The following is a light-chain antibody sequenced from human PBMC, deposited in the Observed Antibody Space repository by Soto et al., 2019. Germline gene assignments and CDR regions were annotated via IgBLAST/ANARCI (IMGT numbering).Light chain of an antibody. V-gene: IGLV1-44*01. CDR3: AAWDGSLNVVL. CDR2: NDN. J-gene: IGLJ2*01. CDR1: SSNIGTNT. Sequence: QSVLTQPSSASGTPGQTVTISCSGTSSNIGTNTVNWYRQVPGTAPKLLIFNDNVRPSGVPGRFSGSRSGTSASLAISGLQSVDEADYYCAAWDGSLNVVLLGGGTKLTVL.